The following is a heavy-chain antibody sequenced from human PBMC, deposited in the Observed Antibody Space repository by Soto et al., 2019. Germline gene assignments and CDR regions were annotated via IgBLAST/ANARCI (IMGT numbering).Heavy chain of an antibody. CDR1: GYTFTSYG. Sequence: GASVKVSCKASGYTFTSYGISWVRQAPGQGLEWMGWISAYNGNTNYAQKLQGRVTMTTDTSTSTAYMELRSLRSDDTAVYYCARVVAGTLVDYYYGMDGRGQGTTVTVSS. D-gene: IGHD6-19*01. J-gene: IGHJ6*02. CDR2: ISAYNGNT. CDR3: ARVVAGTLVDYYYGMDG. V-gene: IGHV1-18*01.